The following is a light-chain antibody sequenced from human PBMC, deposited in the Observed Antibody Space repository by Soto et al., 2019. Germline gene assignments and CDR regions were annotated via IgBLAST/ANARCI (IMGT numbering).Light chain of an antibody. Sequence: EIVMTQSPATLSVSPGERATLSCRASQSVSSNLAWCQLKRGQAPRLLIYGTSTRATGIPDRFSGSGSGTDFTLTISRLEPGDFAVYYCQQYGSSPWPFGQGTKV. CDR1: QSVSSN. J-gene: IGKJ1*01. V-gene: IGKV3-20*01. CDR2: GTS. CDR3: QQYGSSPWP.